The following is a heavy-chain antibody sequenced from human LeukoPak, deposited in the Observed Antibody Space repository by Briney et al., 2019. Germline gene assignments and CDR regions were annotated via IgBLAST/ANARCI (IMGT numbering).Heavy chain of an antibody. Sequence: PGGSLRLSCAASGFTFSSYIMNWVRQAPGKGLEWVSAISGNGGSTYYADSLKGRFTISRDNSKNILYLQMNSLRAEDTAVYYCAKDQGMIVPSYGMDVWGQGTTVTVSS. J-gene: IGHJ6*02. CDR3: AKDQGMIVPSYGMDV. CDR2: ISGNGGST. V-gene: IGHV3-23*01. D-gene: IGHD3-22*01. CDR1: GFTFSSYI.